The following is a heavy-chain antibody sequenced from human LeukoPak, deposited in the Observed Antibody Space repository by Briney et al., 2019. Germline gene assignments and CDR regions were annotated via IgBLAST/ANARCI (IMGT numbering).Heavy chain of an antibody. CDR2: INHSGST. CDR3: ARVGLGTGYVSRWTRDY. CDR1: GGSFSGYY. J-gene: IGHJ4*02. D-gene: IGHD3/OR15-3a*01. Sequence: SETLSLTCAVYGGSFSGYYWSWIRQPPGKGLEWIGEINHSGSTNYNLSLKSRVTISVDTSKNQFSLKLSSVTAADTAVYYCARVGLGTGYVSRWTRDYWGQGTLVTVSS. V-gene: IGHV4-34*01.